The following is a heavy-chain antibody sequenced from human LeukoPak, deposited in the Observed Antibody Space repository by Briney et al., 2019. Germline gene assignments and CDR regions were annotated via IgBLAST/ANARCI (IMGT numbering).Heavy chain of an antibody. CDR3: ARERVGSGWPRPYYFEV. Sequence: ASVKVSCKASGYTLTGYYLHWVRQAPGQGLEWMGWINPNTGATHSAQKFQGRITMTRDTSISTAYIDLSRLRSDDTAVYYCARERVGSGWPRPYYFEVWGQGTLVTVSS. CDR1: GYTLTGYY. D-gene: IGHD6-19*01. J-gene: IGHJ4*02. V-gene: IGHV1-2*02. CDR2: INPNTGAT.